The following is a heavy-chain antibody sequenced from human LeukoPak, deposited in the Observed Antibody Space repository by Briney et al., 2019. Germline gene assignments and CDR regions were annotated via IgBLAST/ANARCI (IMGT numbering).Heavy chain of an antibody. CDR3: AKPTEDITVIVVAFDY. D-gene: IGHD3-22*01. J-gene: IGHJ4*02. Sequence: GGSLRLSCAASGFTFSSYGMHWVRQAPGKGLEWVAVISYDGSNKYYADSVKGRFTISRDNSKNTPYLQMNSLRAEDTAVYYCAKPTEDITVIVVAFDYWGQGTLVTVSS. CDR1: GFTFSSYG. CDR2: ISYDGSNK. V-gene: IGHV3-30*18.